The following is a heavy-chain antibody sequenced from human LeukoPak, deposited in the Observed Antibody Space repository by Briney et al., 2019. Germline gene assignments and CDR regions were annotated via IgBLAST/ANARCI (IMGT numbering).Heavy chain of an antibody. V-gene: IGHV3-23*01. CDR1: GFAFNSFA. J-gene: IGHJ4*02. CDR3: AKSLGVGGYTRYKGFDQ. Sequence: GGSLRLSCAASGFAFNSFAMNWVRQAPGKGLEWVSSISNSDGSSRYADFVKGRFTISRDNSKNTLHLQMNSLRAEDTAVYYCAKSLGVGGYTRYKGFDQWGQGTLVTVSS. CDR2: ISNSDGSS. D-gene: IGHD3-16*02.